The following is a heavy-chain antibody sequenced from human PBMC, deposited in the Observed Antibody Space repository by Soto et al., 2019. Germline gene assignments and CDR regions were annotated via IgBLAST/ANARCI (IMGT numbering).Heavy chain of an antibody. CDR1: GFSFSTSW. Sequence: PGGSLRLSCAASGFSFSTSWMHWVRQGPGKGLVWVSRINSDGRSISYADSVKGRFTISRDNAENTLYLQMNSLRAEDTAVYYCATGRTCANNACGGLQSSWGQGTLVTVSS. CDR2: INSDGRSI. V-gene: IGHV3-74*01. CDR3: ATGRTCANNACGGLQSS. J-gene: IGHJ4*02. D-gene: IGHD2-8*01.